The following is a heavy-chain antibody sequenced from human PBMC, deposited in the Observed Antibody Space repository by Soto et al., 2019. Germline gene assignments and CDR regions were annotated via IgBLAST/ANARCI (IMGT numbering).Heavy chain of an antibody. CDR1: GFTFSSYW. J-gene: IGHJ4*02. D-gene: IGHD6-19*01. Sequence: PGGSLRLSCAASGFTFSSYWMHWVRQAPGKGLEWVANIKQDGSEKYYVDSVKGRFTISRDNAKNSLYLQMNSLRAEDTAVYYCARTKAVAVRYFFAYWGQGTLVPVSS. CDR3: ARTKAVAVRYFFAY. CDR2: IKQDGSEK. V-gene: IGHV3-7*04.